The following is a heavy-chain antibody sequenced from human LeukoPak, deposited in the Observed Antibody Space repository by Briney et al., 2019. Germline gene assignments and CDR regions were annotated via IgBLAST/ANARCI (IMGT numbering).Heavy chain of an antibody. D-gene: IGHD3-22*01. J-gene: IGHJ4*02. V-gene: IGHV1-2*06. CDR1: GYTFTGYH. Sequence: ASVKVSCKASGYTFTGYHMHWVRQAPGQGLEWMGRINPNSGDTNYAQEFQGRVTMTRDTSTSTVYMELSSLRSEDTAVYYCARDGQDYYDSSGYSGYYDYWGQGTLVTVSS. CDR3: ARDGQDYYDSSGYSGYYDY. CDR2: INPNSGDT.